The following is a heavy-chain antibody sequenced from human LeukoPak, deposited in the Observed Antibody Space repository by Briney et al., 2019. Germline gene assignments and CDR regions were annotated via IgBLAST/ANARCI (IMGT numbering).Heavy chain of an antibody. V-gene: IGHV3-48*01. J-gene: IGHJ6*02. Sequence: GGSLRLSCAASGFTFSGYNMNWVRQAPGKGLEWVAFIRSSGSLIYYAESVKGRFTISRDNSKNTLYLQMNSLRAEDTAVYYCAKRLWELPRYYHYGMDVWGQGTTVTVSS. D-gene: IGHD1-26*01. CDR3: AKRLWELPRYYHYGMDV. CDR1: GFTFSGYN. CDR2: IRSSGSLI.